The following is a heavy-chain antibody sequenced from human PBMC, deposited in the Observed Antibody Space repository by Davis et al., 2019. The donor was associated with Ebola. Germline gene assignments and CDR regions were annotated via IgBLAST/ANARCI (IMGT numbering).Heavy chain of an antibody. CDR3: AREGGLIVPAAMGYFDL. CDR1: GGSISSYY. CDR2: IYYSGST. V-gene: IGHV4-59*12. Sequence: SETLSLTCTVSGGSISSYYWSWIRQPPGKGLEWIGYIYYSGSTNYNPSLKSRVTISVDTSKNQFSLKLSSVTAADTAVYYCAREGGLIVPAAMGYFDLWGRGTLVTVSS. J-gene: IGHJ2*01. D-gene: IGHD2-2*01.